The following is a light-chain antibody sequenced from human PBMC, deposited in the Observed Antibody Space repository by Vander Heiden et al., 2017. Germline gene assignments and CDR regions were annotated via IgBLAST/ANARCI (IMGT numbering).Light chain of an antibody. V-gene: IGKV3-11*01. CDR1: QSISNY. CDR3: QQHNSWPLT. Sequence: EIVLTKSPATLPLSPGERAILSCRASQSISNYLAWYQQKPGQAPKLLIYGASNWETGVPARFSGSGSGTDFTLTISSLEPEDFAVYYCQQHNSWPLTFGGGTKVEIK. CDR2: GAS. J-gene: IGKJ4*01.